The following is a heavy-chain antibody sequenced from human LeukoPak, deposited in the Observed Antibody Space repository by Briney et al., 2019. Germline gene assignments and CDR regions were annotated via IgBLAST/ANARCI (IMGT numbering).Heavy chain of an antibody. J-gene: IGHJ6*03. Sequence: SETLSLTCSVSGDSISNRNSYWVWIRQPPGKGLEWLGSVFFSGSAYYNESLQRRVTISVDTSKNQFSLKLKSVTAADTAVYFCARRLFGGSTGVYFYYYIDVWGKGTMVAVSS. D-gene: IGHD1-1*01. CDR3: ARRLFGGSTGVYFYYYIDV. CDR2: VFFSGSA. CDR1: GDSISNRNSY. V-gene: IGHV4-39*01.